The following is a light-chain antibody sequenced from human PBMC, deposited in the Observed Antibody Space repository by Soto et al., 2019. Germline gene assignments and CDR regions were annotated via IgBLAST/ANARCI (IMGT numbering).Light chain of an antibody. CDR1: TTDVGSYNL. CDR3: CSWAGSNTFYF. Sequence: QSVLTQPASVSGSPGQSITISCTGTTTDVGSYNLVSWYQQHPGRAPKLMIYEVSRRPSGVSNRFSGSKSGNTASLTISGLQAEDEADYYCCSWAGSNTFYFFGTGTKVPS. CDR2: EVS. J-gene: IGLJ1*01. V-gene: IGLV2-23*02.